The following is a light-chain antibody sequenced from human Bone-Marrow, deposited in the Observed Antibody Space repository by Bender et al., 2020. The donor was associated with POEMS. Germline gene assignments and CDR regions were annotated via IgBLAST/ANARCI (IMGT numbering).Light chain of an antibody. V-gene: IGLV1-44*01. CDR3: SSWDDSLNGWV. CDR1: SSNIGGNA. Sequence: ISCSGSSSNIGGNAVNWWQQLPGTAPKLLIYGNDQRPSGVPDRFSASTSGTSASLAISGLHSDDEADYYCSSWDDSLNGWVFGGGTKLTVL. CDR2: GND. J-gene: IGLJ3*02.